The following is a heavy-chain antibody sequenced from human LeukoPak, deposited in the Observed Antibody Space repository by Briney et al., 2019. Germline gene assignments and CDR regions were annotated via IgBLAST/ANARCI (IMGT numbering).Heavy chain of an antibody. V-gene: IGHV1-8*01. D-gene: IGHD6-19*01. CDR3: ARDQGGSSGWSESFDY. CDR1: GYTFTSYD. J-gene: IGHJ4*02. Sequence: GASVKVSCRASGYTFTSYDINWVRQATGQGLEWMGWMNPNSGNTGYAQKFQGRVTMTRNTSISTAYMELSSLRSEDTAVYYCARDQGGSSGWSESFDYWGQGTLVTVSS. CDR2: MNPNSGNT.